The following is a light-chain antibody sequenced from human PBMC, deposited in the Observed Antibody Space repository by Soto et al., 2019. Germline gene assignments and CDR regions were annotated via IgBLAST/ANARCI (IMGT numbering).Light chain of an antibody. CDR3: QVGDSSSDHVV. J-gene: IGLJ2*01. CDR2: YDS. Sequence: SYELTQPPSVSVAPGKTARITCGGNNIGSKSVHWYQQKPGQAPVLVIYYDSDRPSGIPERLSGSNSGNTATLTISGVEAGDEADYYCQVGDSSSDHVVFGGGTKLTVL. V-gene: IGLV3-21*04. CDR1: NIGSKS.